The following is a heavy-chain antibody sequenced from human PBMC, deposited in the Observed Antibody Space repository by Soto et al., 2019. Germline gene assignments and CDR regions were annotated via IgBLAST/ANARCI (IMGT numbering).Heavy chain of an antibody. V-gene: IGHV3-53*01. D-gene: IGHD5-18*01. CDR2: INSDGST. CDR1: GFLVNSAY. Sequence: EVQLVESGGGLIPPGGSLRLSCAAYGFLVNSAYMTWVRQAPGKGLEWLSMINSDGSTLYAESVKGRFTIPRDNSKNRLDLQMNSLRAEDTAMYYCARSGYSFAWGYWGQGTLVIVTS. J-gene: IGHJ4*02. CDR3: ARSGYSFAWGY.